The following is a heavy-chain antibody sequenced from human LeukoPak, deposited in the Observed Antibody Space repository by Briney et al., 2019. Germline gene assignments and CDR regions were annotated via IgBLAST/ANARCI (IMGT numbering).Heavy chain of an antibody. V-gene: IGHV3-7*01. Sequence: GGFLRLSCAASGFAFSTYWMDWVRQAPGKGLEWVGNINQDGSVKHYVDSVRGRFTISRDNARNSVYLQMSALGVEDAAVYYCTRDFVFWGQGSLVTASS. CDR1: GFAFSTYW. CDR3: TRDFVF. D-gene: IGHD3-3*01. J-gene: IGHJ4*02. CDR2: INQDGSVK.